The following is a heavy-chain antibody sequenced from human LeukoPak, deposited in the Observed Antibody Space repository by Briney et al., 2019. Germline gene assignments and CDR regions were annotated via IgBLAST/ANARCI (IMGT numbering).Heavy chain of an antibody. CDR3: AKKVGLVSAPLYYFDL. V-gene: IGHV3-23*01. Sequence: PGGSLRLSCAASGFTVSSNYMSWVRQAPGEGLEWVSATSGPGGSRDYADSVKGRFTIPRDNSKNTLYLKMNSLRAEDTAIYYCAKKVGLVSAPLYYFDLWGQGTLVTVSS. J-gene: IGHJ4*02. CDR1: GFTVSSNY. CDR2: TSGPGGSR. D-gene: IGHD6-6*01.